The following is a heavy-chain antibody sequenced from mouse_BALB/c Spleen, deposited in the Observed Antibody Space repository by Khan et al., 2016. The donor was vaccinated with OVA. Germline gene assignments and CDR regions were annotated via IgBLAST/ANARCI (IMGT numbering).Heavy chain of an antibody. V-gene: IGHV5-6*01. CDR1: GFTFSSYS. Sequence: EVELVESGGDLVKPGGSLKLSCAASGFTFSSYSMSWVHQTPDKRLEWVASLSSGGDYTYSPDSVKGRFTISRDNAKNTLYLQMSDLKSEDTAMYYCADHLTGSFAYWGQGTLVTVSA. CDR3: ADHLTGSFAY. J-gene: IGHJ3*01. D-gene: IGHD4-1*01. CDR2: LSSGGDYT.